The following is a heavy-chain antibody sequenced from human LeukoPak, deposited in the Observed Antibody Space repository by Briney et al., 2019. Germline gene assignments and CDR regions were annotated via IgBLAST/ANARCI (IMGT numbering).Heavy chain of an antibody. V-gene: IGHV4-59*01. CDR1: GGALSTYY. D-gene: IGHD5-24*01. Sequence: SETLSLTCTVSGGALSTYYWSWSRQPPGKGLEWIGYVYQSGSANYNPSLKSRVTMSVDTSKNQFSLRLSSVTAADTAVYYCARGDGYNEGYFDYWGQGTLVTVSS. J-gene: IGHJ4*02. CDR3: ARGDGYNEGYFDY. CDR2: VYQSGSA.